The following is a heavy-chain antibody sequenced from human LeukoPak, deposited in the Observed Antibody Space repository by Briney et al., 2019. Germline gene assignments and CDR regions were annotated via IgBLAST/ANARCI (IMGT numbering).Heavy chain of an antibody. V-gene: IGHV6-1*01. CDR1: GDSGSFNSDV. Sequence: SQALSLTCAISGDSGSFNSDVWNWIRQSPSRGLEWLGRAYYRSKWLYDYAVSVKGRLTITSDTPKNQFSLQLNSVIPEDTAVYYCVRDVNWGLDAFDIWGQGTMVTVSS. J-gene: IGHJ3*02. D-gene: IGHD7-27*01. CDR2: AYYRSKWLY. CDR3: VRDVNWGLDAFDI.